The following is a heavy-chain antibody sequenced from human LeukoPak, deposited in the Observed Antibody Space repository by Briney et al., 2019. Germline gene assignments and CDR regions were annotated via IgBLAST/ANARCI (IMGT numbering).Heavy chain of an antibody. CDR3: ARRTIAAAGTIDY. CDR2: ISAYNGNT. Sequence: ASVKVSCKASGYTFTSYGISWVRQAPGQGLEWMGWISAYNGNTNYAQKLQGRVTMTTDTSTSTACMELRSLRSDDTAVYYCARRTIAAAGTIDYWGQGTLVTVSS. D-gene: IGHD6-13*01. CDR1: GYTFTSYG. J-gene: IGHJ4*02. V-gene: IGHV1-18*01.